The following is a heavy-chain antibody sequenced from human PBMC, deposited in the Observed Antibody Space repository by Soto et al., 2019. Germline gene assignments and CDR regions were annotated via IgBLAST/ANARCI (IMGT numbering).Heavy chain of an antibody. V-gene: IGHV1-69*13. CDR1: GGTFSSYA. CDR2: IIPIFGTA. J-gene: IGHJ5*01. CDR3: ARSVLRCTNGVCYPNWFDS. D-gene: IGHD2-8*01. Sequence: ASVKVSCKASGGTFSSYAISWVRQAPGQGLEWMGGIIPIFGTANYAQKFQGRVTITADESTSTAYMELSSLRSEDTAVYYCARSVLRCTNGVCYPNWFDSWGQGALVTVSS.